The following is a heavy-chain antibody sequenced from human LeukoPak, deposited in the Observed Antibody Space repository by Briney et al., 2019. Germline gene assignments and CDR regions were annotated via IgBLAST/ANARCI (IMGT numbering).Heavy chain of an antibody. CDR1: GGSISTSSYY. Sequence: PSETLSLTCAVSGGSISTSSYYWGWIRQPPGKGLEWIGSIYYTGSTYYNPSLKSRVTISVDTSKNQFSLKLSSVTAADTAVYYCARQGYSSTTNNFFDYWGQGTLVTVSS. CDR2: IYYTGST. V-gene: IGHV4-39*01. CDR3: ARQGYSSTTNNFFDY. J-gene: IGHJ4*02. D-gene: IGHD6-13*01.